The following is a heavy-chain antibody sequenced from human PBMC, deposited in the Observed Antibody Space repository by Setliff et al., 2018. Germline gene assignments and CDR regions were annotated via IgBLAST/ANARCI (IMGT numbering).Heavy chain of an antibody. CDR1: GGSFSGYQ. J-gene: IGHJ6*04. CDR2: INHSGST. V-gene: IGHV4-34*01. D-gene: IGHD3-10*01. Sequence: PSETLSLTCAVYGGSFSGYQWTWIRQPPGKGLEWVGEINHSGSTNYNPSLKSRVTISVDTSKNQFSLKLSSVTAADTAVYYCARVMVRGVIMDVWGKGTTVTVAS. CDR3: ARVMVRGVIMDV.